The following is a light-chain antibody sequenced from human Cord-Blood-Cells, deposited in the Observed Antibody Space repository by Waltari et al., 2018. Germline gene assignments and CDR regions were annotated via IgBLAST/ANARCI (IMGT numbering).Light chain of an antibody. CDR2: DVS. Sequence: SALTQPASVSGSPGQSLTISCTGTSSDVVGYNYVSWYQQHPGKAPKLMIYDVSNRPSGVSNRFSGSKSGNTAPLTISGLQAEDEADYYCSSYTSSSTVVFGGGTKLTVL. V-gene: IGLV2-14*01. CDR3: SSYTSSSTVV. CDR1: SSDVVGYNY. J-gene: IGLJ2*01.